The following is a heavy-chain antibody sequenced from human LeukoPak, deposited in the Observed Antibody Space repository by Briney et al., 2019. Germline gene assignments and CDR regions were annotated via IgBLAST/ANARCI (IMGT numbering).Heavy chain of an antibody. J-gene: IGHJ4*02. D-gene: IGHD3-10*01. CDR2: ISSSSSTI. Sequence: GGSLRLSCAASGFTFSNYAMNWVRQAPGKGLEWVSYISSSSSTIYYADSVKGRFTISRDNAKNSLYLQMNSLRDEDTAVYYCARDFAGVIITPSFDYWGQGTLVTVSS. CDR3: ARDFAGVIITPSFDY. CDR1: GFTFSNYA. V-gene: IGHV3-48*02.